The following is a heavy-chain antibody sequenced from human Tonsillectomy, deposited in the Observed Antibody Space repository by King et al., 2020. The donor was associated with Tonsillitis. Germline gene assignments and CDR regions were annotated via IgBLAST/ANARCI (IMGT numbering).Heavy chain of an antibody. CDR3: AKSEYSSSKGWFDP. CDR1: GFSFSGYA. Sequence: VQLVESGGGLVQPGGSLRLSCAVSGFSFSGYAITWVRHATGKGLEWVSTITNSGCTALYAESVKGRFTISRDNSKNARYLQMNGLRAEDTAVYYCAKSEYSSSKGWFDPWGQGTLVTVSS. D-gene: IGHD6-6*01. CDR2: ITNSGCTA. J-gene: IGHJ5*02. V-gene: IGHV3-23*04.